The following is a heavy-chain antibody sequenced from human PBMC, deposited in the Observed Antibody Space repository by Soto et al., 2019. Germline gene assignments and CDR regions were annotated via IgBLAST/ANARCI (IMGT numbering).Heavy chain of an antibody. CDR3: TRGPVGSTRPLDY. CDR2: IKSKSEGETI. CDR1: GFTFSNAW. Sequence: EVQLVESGGGLVEPGGSRRLSCAASGFTFSNAWMSWVRQAPGKGLEWVGRIKSKSEGETIDYAAPVKGRFTISRDDSKNTLYLQMNSLKSEDTGVYYCTRGPVGSTRPLDYWGQGTLVTVSS. V-gene: IGHV3-15*01. D-gene: IGHD2-2*01. J-gene: IGHJ4*02.